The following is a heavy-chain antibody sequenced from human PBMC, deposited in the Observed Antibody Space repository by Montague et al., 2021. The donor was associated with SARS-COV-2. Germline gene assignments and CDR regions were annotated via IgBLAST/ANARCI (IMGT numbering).Heavy chain of an antibody. CDR1: GGSFGVYY. J-gene: IGHJ6*03. D-gene: IGHD6-6*01. CDR3: ARGVRQLGVRYYYYYIDV. V-gene: IGHV4-34*01. CDR2: INHSGST. Sequence: SETLSLTCAVYGGSFGVYYWSWLRQSPRSGLEWIAEINHSGSTDYNPSLKSRVTISMDTSKNQFSLKLSSVTAADTAVYYCARGVRQLGVRYYYYYIDVWDKGTTVTVSS.